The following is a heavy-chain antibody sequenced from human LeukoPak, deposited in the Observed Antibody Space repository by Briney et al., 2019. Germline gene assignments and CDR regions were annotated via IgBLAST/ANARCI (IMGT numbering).Heavy chain of an antibody. J-gene: IGHJ4*02. D-gene: IGHD2-2*01. Sequence: ASVKVSCKASGHTFTSYGISWVRQAPGQGLEWMGWISAYNGNTNYAQKLQGRVTMTTDTSTSTAYMELRSLRSDDTAVYYCARLDCSSTSCYVRNPDYWGQGTLVTVSS. CDR1: GHTFTSYG. CDR3: ARLDCSSTSCYVRNPDY. CDR2: ISAYNGNT. V-gene: IGHV1-18*04.